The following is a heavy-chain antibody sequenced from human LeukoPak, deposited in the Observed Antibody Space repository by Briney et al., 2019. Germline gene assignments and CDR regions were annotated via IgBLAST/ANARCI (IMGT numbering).Heavy chain of an antibody. CDR3: AKGSAVAAPRNWFDP. V-gene: IGHV3-23*01. Sequence: GGTLRLSCAASGFTFSSYGMSWVRQAPGKGLEWVSSISGSGGSTYYADTVTDPFTISRDNSKNTLSLQMNSLRAEDTAVYYCAKGSAVAAPRNWFDPWGRGTLVTVSS. D-gene: IGHD6-19*01. CDR1: GFTFSSYG. CDR2: ISGSGGST. J-gene: IGHJ5*02.